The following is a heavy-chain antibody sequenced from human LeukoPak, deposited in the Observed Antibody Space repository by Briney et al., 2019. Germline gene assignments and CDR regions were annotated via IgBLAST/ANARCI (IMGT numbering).Heavy chain of an antibody. CDR3: ARPAGRDYYDSSGYVLY. CDR2: ISAYNGNT. Sequence: GASVKVSCKASGYTFTSYSINWVRQAPGQGLEWMGRISAYNGNTDYAQEFQGRVTVTTDTSTSTAYMELRSLRLDDTAVYYCARPAGRDYYDSSGYVLYWGQGTRVTVSS. D-gene: IGHD3-22*01. V-gene: IGHV1-18*01. J-gene: IGHJ4*02. CDR1: GYTFTSYS.